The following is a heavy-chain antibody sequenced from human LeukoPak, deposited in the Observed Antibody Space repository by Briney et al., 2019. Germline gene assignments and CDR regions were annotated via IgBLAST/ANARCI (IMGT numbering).Heavy chain of an antibody. CDR2: IIPIFGTA. CDR1: GGTFSSYA. Sequence: PEASAKVSCKASGGTFSSYAISWVRQAPGQGLEWMGGIIPIFGTANYAQKFQGRVTITTDESTSTAYMELSSLRSEDTAVYYCARDGEAARPRAYYYYYYMDVWGKGTTVTVSS. D-gene: IGHD6-6*01. CDR3: ARDGEAARPRAYYYYYYMDV. J-gene: IGHJ6*03. V-gene: IGHV1-69*05.